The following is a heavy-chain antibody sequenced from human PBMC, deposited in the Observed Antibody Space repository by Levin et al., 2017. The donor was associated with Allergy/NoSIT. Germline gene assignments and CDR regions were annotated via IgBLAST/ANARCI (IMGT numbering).Heavy chain of an antibody. CDR1: GGSISNYY. Sequence: PSETLSLTCTVSGGSISNYYWSWIRQPPGKGLEWIGYMYYSGSTVYSPSLKSRVTISVDTSKNQFSLRLSSVTAADTAVYYCARHINDYGDYFGYWGPGSLVTVSS. CDR3: ARHINDYGDYFGY. D-gene: IGHD4-17*01. J-gene: IGHJ4*02. V-gene: IGHV4-59*08. CDR2: MYYSGST.